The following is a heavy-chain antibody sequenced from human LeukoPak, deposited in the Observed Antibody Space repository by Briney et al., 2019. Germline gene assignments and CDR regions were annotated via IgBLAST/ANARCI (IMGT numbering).Heavy chain of an antibody. V-gene: IGHV3-23*01. Sequence: GGSLRLSCAASGISFSGYAMSWVRQGPGKGLEWGSSISGSDGRTHYAESVKGRFIISRDKSKNTLYMQMNSLRAEDAAVYYCAKEVSGMDVWGQGTTVTVSS. CDR1: GISFSGYA. CDR3: AKEVSGMDV. J-gene: IGHJ6*02. CDR2: ISGSDGRT. D-gene: IGHD2-21*01.